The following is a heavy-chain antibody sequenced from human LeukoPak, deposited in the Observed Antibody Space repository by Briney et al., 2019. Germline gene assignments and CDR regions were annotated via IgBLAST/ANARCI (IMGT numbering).Heavy chain of an antibody. CDR3: GRASGSYRLLDY. J-gene: IGHJ4*02. CDR2: IIPIFGTA. D-gene: IGHD1-26*01. CDR1: GGTFSSYA. V-gene: IGHV1-69*06. Sequence: ASVKVSCKASGGTFSSYAISWVRQAPGQGLEWMGGIIPIFGTANYAQKFLGRVTITADKSTTTTYLELRSLRSEDTAMYYCGRASGSYRLLDYWGQGTLVTVSS.